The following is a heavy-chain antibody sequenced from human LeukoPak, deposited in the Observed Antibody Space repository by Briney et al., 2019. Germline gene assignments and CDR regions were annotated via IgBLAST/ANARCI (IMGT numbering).Heavy chain of an antibody. Sequence: QSGGSLRLSCAASGFTFSSYDMHWVRQAPGKGLEWVAFIRYDGSNKYYADSVKGRFTISRDNSKNTLYLQMNSLRAEDTAVYYCAKFSEYYDSSGYYGFDYWGQGTLVTVSS. CDR1: GFTFSSYD. CDR3: AKFSEYYDSSGYYGFDY. CDR2: IRYDGSNK. J-gene: IGHJ4*02. D-gene: IGHD3-22*01. V-gene: IGHV3-30*02.